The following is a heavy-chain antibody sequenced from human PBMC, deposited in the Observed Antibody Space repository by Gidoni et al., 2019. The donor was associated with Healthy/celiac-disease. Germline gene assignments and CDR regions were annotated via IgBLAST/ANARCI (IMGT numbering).Heavy chain of an antibody. CDR3: ARQPHVYGGNPYAFDI. CDR1: GGSISSSSYD. Sequence: QLQLQESGPGLVKPSETLSLTCTVPGGSISSSSYDWGGIRQPPGKGLEWIGSIYYSGSTYYNPSLKSRVTISVDTSKNQFSLKLSSVTAADTAVYYCARQPHVYGGNPYAFDIWGQGTMVTVSS. J-gene: IGHJ3*02. D-gene: IGHD4-17*01. V-gene: IGHV4-39*01. CDR2: IYYSGST.